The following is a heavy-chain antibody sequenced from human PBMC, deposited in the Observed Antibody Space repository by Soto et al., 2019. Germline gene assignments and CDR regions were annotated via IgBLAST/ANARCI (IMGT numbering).Heavy chain of an antibody. CDR1: GGSFSGYY. V-gene: IGHV4-34*01. CDR3: ARPGRTWVKYYFGY. D-gene: IGHD3-10*01. CDR2: INHSGST. Sequence: QVQLQQWGAGLLKPSETLSLTCAVYGGSFSGYYWSWIRQPPGKGLEWTGEINHSGSTNYNPYLKRRVTISVDTSKNQFSLRRRSVTAADTAVYYCARPGRTWVKYYFGYWGQGTLVTVSS. J-gene: IGHJ4*02.